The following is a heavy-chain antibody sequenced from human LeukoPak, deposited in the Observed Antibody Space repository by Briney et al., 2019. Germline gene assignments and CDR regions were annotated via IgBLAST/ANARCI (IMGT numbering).Heavy chain of an antibody. J-gene: IGHJ4*02. CDR3: AKPLIAAAGVGAFDY. V-gene: IGHV3-23*01. CDR1: GFTFSSYA. CDR2: VSGSGDRT. Sequence: GGSLRLSCAASGFTFSSYAMSWVRQAPGKGLEWVSTVSGSGDRTYYADSVKGRFTISRDNSKNTLYLQMNSLRAEDTALYYCAKPLIAAAGVGAFDYWGQGTLVTVSS. D-gene: IGHD6-13*01.